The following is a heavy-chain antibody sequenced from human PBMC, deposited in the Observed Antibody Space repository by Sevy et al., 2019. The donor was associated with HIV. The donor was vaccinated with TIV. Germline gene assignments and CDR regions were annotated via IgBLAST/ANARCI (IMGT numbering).Heavy chain of an antibody. CDR3: ARSPHVVVVPGAPSWFDP. CDR1: DGSFSGYY. D-gene: IGHD2-2*01. J-gene: IGHJ5*02. Sequence: SETLSLTCAVHDGSFSGYYWNWIRQLPGKGLEWIGEINESGITYYNPSLNSRVTISVDTSKKQFSLKLNSVTAADTGVYFCARSPHVVVVPGAPSWFDPWGQGTLVTVSS. CDR2: INESGIT. V-gene: IGHV4-34*01.